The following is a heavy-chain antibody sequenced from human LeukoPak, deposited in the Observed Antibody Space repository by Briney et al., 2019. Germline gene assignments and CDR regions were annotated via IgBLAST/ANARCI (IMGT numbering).Heavy chain of an antibody. CDR3: ARGQSSYYDILTGYFQEENYFDY. Sequence: SETLSLTCAVYGGSFSGYYWSWTRQPPGKGLEWIGEINHSGSTNYNPSLKSRVTISVDTSKNQFSLKLSSVTAADTAVYYCARGQSSYYDILTGYFQEENYFDYWGQGTLVTVSS. CDR2: INHSGST. CDR1: GGSFSGYY. V-gene: IGHV4-34*01. J-gene: IGHJ4*02. D-gene: IGHD3-9*01.